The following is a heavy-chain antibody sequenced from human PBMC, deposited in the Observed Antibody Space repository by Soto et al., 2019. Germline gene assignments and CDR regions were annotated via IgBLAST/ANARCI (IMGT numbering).Heavy chain of an antibody. J-gene: IGHJ4*02. Sequence: EVQLVESGGGLVQPGGSLRLSCAASGFTVCSNYMSWVRQAPGKGLEWVSVIYSGGSTYYADSVKGRFTISRDNSKNTLYLHMNSRRAEDTAVYYCARELAAMVRGVRGYFAYWGQGTLVTVSS. CDR2: IYSGGST. CDR3: ARELAAMVRGVRGYFAY. CDR1: GFTVCSNY. V-gene: IGHV3-66*01. D-gene: IGHD3-10*01.